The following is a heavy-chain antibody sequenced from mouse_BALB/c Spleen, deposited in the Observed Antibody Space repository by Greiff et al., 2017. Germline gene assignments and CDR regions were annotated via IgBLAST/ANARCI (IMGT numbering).Heavy chain of an antibody. J-gene: IGHJ4*01. D-gene: IGHD4-1*01. CDR1: GFSLTSYG. Sequence: VKLQESGPGLVAPSQSLSITCTVSGFSLTSYGVHWVRQPPGKGLEWLGVIWAGGSTNYNSALMSRLSISKDNSKSQVFLKMNSLQTDDTAMYYCARGLTGTDYAMDYWGQGTSVTVSS. CDR2: IWAGGST. V-gene: IGHV2-9*02. CDR3: ARGLTGTDYAMDY.